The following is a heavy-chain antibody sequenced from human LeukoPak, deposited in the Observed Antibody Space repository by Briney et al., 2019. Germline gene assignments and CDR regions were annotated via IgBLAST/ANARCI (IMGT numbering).Heavy chain of an antibody. Sequence: GGSLRLSCAASGFRFTTYWMTWGRQAPGKGLEYVSAISGNGDRTYYANSVKGRFTISRDNSKNTLYLQMGSLRTEDMAVYYCAREGSGHWGQGTLVTVSS. D-gene: IGHD3-10*01. CDR1: GFRFTTYW. J-gene: IGHJ4*02. CDR3: AREGSGH. CDR2: ISGNGDRT. V-gene: IGHV3-64*01.